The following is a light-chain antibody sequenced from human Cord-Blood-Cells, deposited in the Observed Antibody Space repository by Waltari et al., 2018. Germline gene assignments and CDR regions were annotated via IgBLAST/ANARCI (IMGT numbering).Light chain of an antibody. CDR2: DVS. Sequence: HSAITPPPSVSRSPVLSTTTSRTATSSAAGGPDSASGYQQHQAKAPILMIYDVSNRPSVVSNRCSGSKSGNTASLTISGLQAEDEADYYCSSYTSSAYVFGTGTKVTVL. V-gene: IGLV2-14*03. J-gene: IGLJ1*01. CDR1: SSAAGGPDS. CDR3: SSYTSSAYV.